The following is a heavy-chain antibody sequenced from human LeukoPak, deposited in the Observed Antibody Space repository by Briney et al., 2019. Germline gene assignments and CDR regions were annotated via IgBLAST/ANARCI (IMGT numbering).Heavy chain of an antibody. CDR3: ARSSGTGTFSY. V-gene: IGHV4-34*01. D-gene: IGHD6-25*01. Sequence: SETLSLTCAVYGGSFSGYYWSWIRQPPGKGLEWIGEINHSGSTNYNPSLKSRVTISVDTSKNQFSLKMSSVTAADTAVYYCARSSGTGTFSYWGQGTLVTVSS. J-gene: IGHJ4*02. CDR1: GGSFSGYY. CDR2: INHSGST.